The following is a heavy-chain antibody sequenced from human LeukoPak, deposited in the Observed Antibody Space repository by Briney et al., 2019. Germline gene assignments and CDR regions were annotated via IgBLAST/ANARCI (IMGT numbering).Heavy chain of an antibody. CDR2: IYHSGST. Sequence: SETLSLTCAVSGGSISSSNWWSWVRQPPGKGLEWIGEIYHSGSTNYNPSLKSRVTISVDKSTNQFSLKLSSVTAADTAVYYCARVYSRENYFDYWGQGTLVTVSS. CDR3: ARVYSRENYFDY. D-gene: IGHD5-18*01. CDR1: GGSISSSNW. J-gene: IGHJ4*02. V-gene: IGHV4-4*02.